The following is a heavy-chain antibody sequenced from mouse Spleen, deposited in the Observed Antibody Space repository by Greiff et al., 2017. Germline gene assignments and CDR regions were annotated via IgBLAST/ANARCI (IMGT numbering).Heavy chain of an antibody. CDR3: AGARATIDFAMDY. Sequence: EVQRVESGGGLVQPGGSLKLSCATSGFTFSDYYMYWVRQTPEKRLEWVAYISNGGGSTYYPDTVKGRFTISRDNAKNTLYLQMSRLKSEDTAMYYCAGARATIDFAMDYWGQGTSVTVSS. J-gene: IGHJ4*01. V-gene: IGHV5-12*02. D-gene: IGHD3-1*01. CDR1: GFTFSDYY. CDR2: ISNGGGST.